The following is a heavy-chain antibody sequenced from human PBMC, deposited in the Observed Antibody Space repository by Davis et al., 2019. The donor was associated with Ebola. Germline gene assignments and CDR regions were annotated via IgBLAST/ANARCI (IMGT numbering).Heavy chain of an antibody. CDR3: ARLRTEMASFYFEY. J-gene: IGHJ4*02. CDR1: GGSISSGGYY. V-gene: IGHV4-31*03. Sequence: MPSETLSLTCTVPGGSISSGGYYWSWIRQLPGKGLEWIGYIYYSGIPYSNPSLGSRVTISVDTSKNQFSLNLSSVTAADTAVYYCARLRTEMASFYFEYWGRGTLVTVSS. CDR2: IYYSGIP. D-gene: IGHD5-24*01.